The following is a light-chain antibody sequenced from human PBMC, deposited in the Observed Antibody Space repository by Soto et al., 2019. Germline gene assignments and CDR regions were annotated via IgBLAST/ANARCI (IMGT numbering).Light chain of an antibody. CDR1: TGAVTSGYY. CDR2: STS. CDR3: LLYYGGAQLGV. J-gene: IGLJ2*01. Sequence: QAVVTQEPSLTVSPGGTVTLTCASSTGAVTSGYYPNWFQQKPGQAPRALSYSTSNKHSWTPARFSGSLLGGKAALTLSGVQPEDEAEYYCLLYYGGAQLGVFGGGTQLTVL. V-gene: IGLV7-43*01.